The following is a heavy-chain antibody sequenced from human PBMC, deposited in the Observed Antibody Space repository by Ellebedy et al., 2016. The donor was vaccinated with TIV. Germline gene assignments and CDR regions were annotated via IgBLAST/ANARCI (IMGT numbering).Heavy chain of an antibody. Sequence: GGSLRLSCAASGFTFSNFWMHWVRQAQGKGLEWVANMNQDGSEIYYVGSVRGRFTISRDNAKNSLYLQMNSLRVEDRAVYHCAREGAYGDYSPGYYGMDVWGQGTTVTVSS. J-gene: IGHJ6*02. D-gene: IGHD3-22*01. CDR3: AREGAYGDYSPGYYGMDV. CDR1: GFTFSNFW. CDR2: MNQDGSEI. V-gene: IGHV3-7*03.